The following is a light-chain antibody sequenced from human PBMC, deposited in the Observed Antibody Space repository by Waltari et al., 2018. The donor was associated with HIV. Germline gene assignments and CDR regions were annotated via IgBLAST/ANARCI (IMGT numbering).Light chain of an antibody. J-gene: IGKJ1*01. CDR3: LQDYNYPWT. CDR2: AAS. V-gene: IGKV1-6*01. Sequence: AIQMTQSPSSLSASVGDRVTITCRASQDIRNELGWYQKKPGKAPNLLIHAASHLQDGVPSRFSGSGSGTDYTLTISSQQPEDFATYYCLQDYNYPWTFGQGTKVEIK. CDR1: QDIRNE.